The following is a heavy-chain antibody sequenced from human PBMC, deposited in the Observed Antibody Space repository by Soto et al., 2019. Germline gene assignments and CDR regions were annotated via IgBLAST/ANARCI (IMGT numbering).Heavy chain of an antibody. CDR2: ITASGEKL. V-gene: IGHV3-23*01. Sequence: GGSLRLSCAASGFSLSSYAMTWVRQAPGKGLEWVSGITASGEKLYYADSVKGRFTVSRDNSKNTLYLQMHSLRADDTAVYYCARDCGSSSCSVWAYWGQGTLVTVSS. D-gene: IGHD3-16*01. CDR3: ARDCGSSSCSVWAY. J-gene: IGHJ4*02. CDR1: GFSLSSYA.